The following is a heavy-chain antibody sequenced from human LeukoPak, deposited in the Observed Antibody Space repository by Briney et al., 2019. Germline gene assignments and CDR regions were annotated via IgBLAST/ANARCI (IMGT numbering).Heavy chain of an antibody. CDR3: AKMIDSSGWYVAFDY. CDR2: ISGSGGGT. CDR1: GFTFSNYA. J-gene: IGHJ4*02. V-gene: IGHV3-23*01. D-gene: IGHD6-19*01. Sequence: SGGSLRLSCAASGFTFSNYAMSWVRQAPGKGLEWVSAISGSGGGTYYAGSVKGRFTISRDNSKNTLYLQMNSLRAKDTAVYYCAKMIDSSGWYVAFDYWGQGTLSPSPQ.